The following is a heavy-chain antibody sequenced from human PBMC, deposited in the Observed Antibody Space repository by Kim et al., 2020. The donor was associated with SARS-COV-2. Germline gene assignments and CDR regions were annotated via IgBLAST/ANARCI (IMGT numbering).Heavy chain of an antibody. Sequence: STTYSPSLKSRVTISVDTSKTQFSLKLSSVTAADTAVYYCARGEADDFDYWGQGTLVTVSS. J-gene: IGHJ4*02. V-gene: IGHV4-34*01. CDR2: ST. CDR3: ARGEADDFDY.